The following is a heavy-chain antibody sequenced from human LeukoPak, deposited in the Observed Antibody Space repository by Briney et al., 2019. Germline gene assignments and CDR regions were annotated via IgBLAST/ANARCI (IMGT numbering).Heavy chain of an antibody. V-gene: IGHV4-34*01. CDR3: ATMFRGNRYYYYMDV. D-gene: IGHD3-10*01. CDR1: GGSFSGYY. Sequence: SETLSLTCAVYGGSFSGYYWSWIRQPPGKGLEWIGEINHSGSTNYNPSLKSRVTISVDTSKNQFSLKLSSVTAADTAVYYCATMFRGNRYYYYMDVWGKGTTVTVSS. J-gene: IGHJ6*03. CDR2: INHSGST.